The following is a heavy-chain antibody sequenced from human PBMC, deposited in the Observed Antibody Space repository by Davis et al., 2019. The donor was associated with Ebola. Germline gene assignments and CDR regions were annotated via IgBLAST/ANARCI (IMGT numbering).Heavy chain of an antibody. CDR1: GFSFSTYG. CDR3: ARAVAAAARSFDY. V-gene: IGHV3-30*03. D-gene: IGHD6-13*01. CDR2: ISYDGNYK. J-gene: IGHJ4*02. Sequence: GESLQISCAASGFSFSTYGMHWVRQAPGKGLEWVAVISYDGNYKNYVDSVKGRFTISRDNSDNTLYLQMNSLRAEDTAVYYCARAVAAAARSFDYWGQGTLVTVSS.